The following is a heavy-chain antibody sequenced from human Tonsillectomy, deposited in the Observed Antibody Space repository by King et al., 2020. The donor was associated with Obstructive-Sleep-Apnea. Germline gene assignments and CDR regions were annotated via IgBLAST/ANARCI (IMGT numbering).Heavy chain of an antibody. J-gene: IGHJ4*02. CDR2: ISAGGDST. Sequence: VQLVESGGGLVQPGGSLRLSCVASGFTFSTYAMTWVSQAPGKGLEWVSSISAGGDSTYYADSVKGRFTMFRDNSKNIMYLQMDSLRVEDTAVYYCAKDTGIIAVREVFDYWGQGISVTVSP. CDR1: GFTFSTYA. D-gene: IGHD6-6*01. CDR3: AKDTGIIAVREVFDY. V-gene: IGHV3-23*04.